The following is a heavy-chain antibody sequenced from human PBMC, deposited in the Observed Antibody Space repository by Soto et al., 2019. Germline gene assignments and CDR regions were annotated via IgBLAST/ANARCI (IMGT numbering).Heavy chain of an antibody. CDR1: GGTFSSYA. Sequence: QVQLVQSGAEVKKPGSSVKVSCKASGGTFSSYAISWVRQAPGHGLEWMGGIIPIVGTANYAQKFQGRVTITADESTSTAYMELSSLRSEDTAVYYCARVAERVTTTKGMDVWGQGTTVTVSS. CDR3: ARVAERVTTTKGMDV. V-gene: IGHV1-69*01. CDR2: IIPIVGTA. J-gene: IGHJ6*02. D-gene: IGHD4-17*01.